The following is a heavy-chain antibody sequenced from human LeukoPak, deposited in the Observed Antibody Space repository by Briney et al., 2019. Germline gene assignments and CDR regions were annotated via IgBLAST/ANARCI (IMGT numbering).Heavy chain of an antibody. D-gene: IGHD2-2*01. CDR3: ARDYPQNCGSTTCSRGPDY. CDR1: GGSISSGGYY. J-gene: IGHJ4*02. V-gene: IGHV4-30-4*08. Sequence: SETLSLTCTVSGGSISSGGYYWSWIRQPPGKGLEWIGYIYYSGSTYYNPSLKSRVTISVDTSKNQFSLKLSSVTAADTAVYYCARDYPQNCGSTTCSRGPDYWGQGTLVTVSS. CDR2: IYYSGST.